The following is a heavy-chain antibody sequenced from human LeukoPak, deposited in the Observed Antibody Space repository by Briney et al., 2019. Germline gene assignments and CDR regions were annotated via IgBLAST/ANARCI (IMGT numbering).Heavy chain of an antibody. J-gene: IGHJ4*02. Sequence: GGSLRLSCTASGFTFGDFALSWVRQAPGKGLEWVGFIRTKADGGTTEHAASVKGRFSISRDDSKNIAYLQMDSLKTEDTAVYYCTRAPSDILTGYSFDYWGQGTLGTVSS. D-gene: IGHD3-9*01. CDR2: IRTKADGGTT. V-gene: IGHV3-49*04. CDR3: TRAPSDILTGYSFDY. CDR1: GFTFGDFA.